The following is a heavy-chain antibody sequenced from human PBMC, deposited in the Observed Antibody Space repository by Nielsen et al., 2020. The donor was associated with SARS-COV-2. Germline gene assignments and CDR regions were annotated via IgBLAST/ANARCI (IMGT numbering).Heavy chain of an antibody. Sequence: GSLKISCKGSGYRFDHHWIGWVRQMPGKGLEWMGIIFPSDSETRYSPSFQGQVTISADKSISTAYLQWSSLKASDTAMYYCARRQYYDSSGYPYWGQGTLVTVSS. V-gene: IGHV5-51*01. CDR2: IFPSDSET. CDR1: GYRFDHHW. D-gene: IGHD3-22*01. CDR3: ARRQYYDSSGYPY. J-gene: IGHJ4*02.